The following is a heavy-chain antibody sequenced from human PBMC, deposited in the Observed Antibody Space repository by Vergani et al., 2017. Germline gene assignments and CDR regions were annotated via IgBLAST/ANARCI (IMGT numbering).Heavy chain of an antibody. J-gene: IGHJ5*02. CDR3: AKDTPYCSSTSCYSWFDP. V-gene: IGHV3-30*18. D-gene: IGHD2-2*01. CDR1: GFTFSSYG. CDR2: ISYDGSNK. Sequence: QVQLVESGGGVVQPGRSLRLSCAASGFTFSSYGMHWVRQAPGKGLEWVAVISYDGSNKYYADSVKGRFTISRDNSKNTLYLQMNSLRAEDTAVYYCAKDTPYCSSTSCYSWFDPWGQGTLVTVSS.